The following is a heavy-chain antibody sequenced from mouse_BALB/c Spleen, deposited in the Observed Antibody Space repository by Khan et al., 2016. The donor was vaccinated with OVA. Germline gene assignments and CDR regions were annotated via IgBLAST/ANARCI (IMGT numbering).Heavy chain of an antibody. V-gene: IGHV1S137*01. CDR3: TRPAYDGYFDY. Sequence: QVQLKESGPELVRPGVSVKISCKGSGYTFTDYAMHWVKQSHEKSLEWIGLISTYSGNTNYKQKFTGKATLTVDKSSSTAYMELDRLTSEDSATYYCTRPAYDGYFDYWGQGTTLTVSS. CDR2: ISTYSGNT. D-gene: IGHD2-3*01. J-gene: IGHJ2*01. CDR1: GYTFTDYA.